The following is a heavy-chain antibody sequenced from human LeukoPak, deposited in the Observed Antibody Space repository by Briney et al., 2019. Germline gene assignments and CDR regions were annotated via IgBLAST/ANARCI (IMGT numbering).Heavy chain of an antibody. Sequence: GGSLRLSCAASGFTFSSYDIHWVRQAPGKGLEWVAFIRYDGSNKYYADSVRGRFTISRDNSKNTLYLQMNSLRAEDTAVYYCAKDPCIVGCYYFDYWGQGTLVTVSS. CDR2: IRYDGSNK. CDR1: GFTFSSYD. V-gene: IGHV3-30*02. D-gene: IGHD1-26*01. CDR3: AKDPCIVGCYYFDY. J-gene: IGHJ4*02.